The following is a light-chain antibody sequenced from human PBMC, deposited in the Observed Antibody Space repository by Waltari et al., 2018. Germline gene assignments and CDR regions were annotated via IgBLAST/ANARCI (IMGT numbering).Light chain of an antibody. V-gene: IGKV3-15*01. Sequence: EVVMTQSPATLSVSPGERASLSCRASQSIATNLAWYQQKPGQSPRLLVYDASTRAPSIPARFRGSGSGTEFTLTISSLQSEDSAVYYCQLYNRWPPITFGQGTRLEIK. J-gene: IGKJ5*01. CDR3: QLYNRWPPIT. CDR1: QSIATN. CDR2: DAS.